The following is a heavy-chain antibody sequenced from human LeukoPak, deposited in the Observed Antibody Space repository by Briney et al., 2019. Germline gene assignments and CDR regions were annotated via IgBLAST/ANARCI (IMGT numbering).Heavy chain of an antibody. CDR2: IYYSGST. Sequence: PSETLSLTCTVSGGSISSYYWSWIRQPPGKGLEWIGYIYYSGSTNYNPSLKSRVTISVDTSKNQFSLKLSSVTAADTAVYYCAREGRGAAAGTHYYYYYMDVWGKGTTVTISS. J-gene: IGHJ6*03. D-gene: IGHD6-13*01. V-gene: IGHV4-59*01. CDR1: GGSISSYY. CDR3: AREGRGAAAGTHYYYYYMDV.